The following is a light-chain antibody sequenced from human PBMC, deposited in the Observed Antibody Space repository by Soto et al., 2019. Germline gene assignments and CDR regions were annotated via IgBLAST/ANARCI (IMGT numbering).Light chain of an antibody. CDR2: DTS. V-gene: IGKV3-11*01. J-gene: IGKJ5*01. CDR3: QRGDT. CDR1: QSVGSN. Sequence: EIVLTQSPATLSLSPGERATLSCRASQSVGSNLAWYQQKPGQAPRLLIYDTSNRATGIPARFSGSVSGTDVTLTISSLEPEDFAFYSCQRGDTFGQGTRLEIQ.